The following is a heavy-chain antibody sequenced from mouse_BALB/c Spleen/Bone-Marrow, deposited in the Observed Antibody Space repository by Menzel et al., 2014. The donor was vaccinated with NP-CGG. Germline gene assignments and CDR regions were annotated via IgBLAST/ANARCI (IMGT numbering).Heavy chain of an antibody. D-gene: IGHD2-3*01. Sequence: DVMLVESGGGLVRPGGSLKLSCAASGFDFSRYWMSWVRQAPGKGLEWIGEINPDSSTINYTPSLKDKFIISRDNAKNTLYLQMSKVRSEDTALYYCARLGYYGYFDYWGQGTTLTVSS. CDR2: INPDSSTI. CDR1: GFDFSRYW. V-gene: IGHV4-1*02. J-gene: IGHJ2*01. CDR3: ARLGYYGYFDY.